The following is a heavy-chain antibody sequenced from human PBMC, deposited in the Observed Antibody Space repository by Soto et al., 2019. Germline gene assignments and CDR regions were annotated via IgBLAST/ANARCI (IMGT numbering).Heavy chain of an antibody. Sequence: PSETLSLTCTVSGGSISSYYWSWIRQPPGKGLEWIGYIYYSGSTNYNPSLKSRVTISVDTSKNQFSLKLSSVTAAVTAVYYCAREDSSGYYPTVWGQGTLVTVSS. V-gene: IGHV4-59*01. CDR2: IYYSGST. CDR1: GGSISSYY. J-gene: IGHJ4*02. D-gene: IGHD3-22*01. CDR3: AREDSSGYYPTV.